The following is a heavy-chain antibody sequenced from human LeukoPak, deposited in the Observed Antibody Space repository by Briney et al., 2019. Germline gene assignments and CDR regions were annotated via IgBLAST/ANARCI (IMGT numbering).Heavy chain of an antibody. V-gene: IGHV4-39*07. D-gene: IGHD1-26*01. CDR1: GGSISSSSYC. CDR2: IYFSGSN. Sequence: SETLSLTCTVSGGSISSSSYCCGWIRQPPGRGLGWSGSIYFSGSNYYNPSLKSRVTISADTSKNQFSLKLSSVTAADTAVYNCARGARRSGIDTWGQGTLVTVSS. J-gene: IGHJ5*02. CDR3: ARGARRSGIDT.